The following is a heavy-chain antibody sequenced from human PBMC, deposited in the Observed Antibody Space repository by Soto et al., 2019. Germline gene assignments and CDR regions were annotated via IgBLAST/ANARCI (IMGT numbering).Heavy chain of an antibody. CDR3: ARDWLGGMTTVTSNWFDP. D-gene: IGHD4-17*01. J-gene: IGHJ5*02. CDR2: ISAYNGNT. CDR1: GYTFTSYG. Sequence: QVQLVQSGAEVKKPGASVKVSCKASGYTFTSYGISWVRQAPGQGLEWMGWISAYNGNTNYAQKLQGRVTMTTDTSTSTAYMELRSLRSDDTAVYYCARDWLGGMTTVTSNWFDPWGQGTLVTFSS. V-gene: IGHV1-18*01.